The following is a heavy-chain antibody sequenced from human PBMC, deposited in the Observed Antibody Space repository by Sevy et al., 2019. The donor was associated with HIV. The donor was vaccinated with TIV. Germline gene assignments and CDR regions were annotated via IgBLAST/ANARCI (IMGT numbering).Heavy chain of an antibody. J-gene: IGHJ4*02. V-gene: IGHV3-7*01. CDR1: GFTFGDYW. D-gene: IGHD3-9*01. Sequence: GGFLRLSCAASGFTFGDYWLTWVRQVPGKGLERVANIKQGGSETYYADSVKGRFSISKDNAKNSLYRQMNSLGAEDTAVYYCARCQPDNYYHDGAVYYGLLFDHWGQGALVTVSS. CDR2: IKQGGSET. CDR3: ARCQPDNYYHDGAVYYGLLFDH.